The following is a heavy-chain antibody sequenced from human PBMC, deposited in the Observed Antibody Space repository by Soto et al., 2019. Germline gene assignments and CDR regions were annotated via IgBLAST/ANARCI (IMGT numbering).Heavy chain of an antibody. D-gene: IGHD2-15*01. J-gene: IGHJ4*02. V-gene: IGHV3-23*01. CDR3: ETGYCGGGTCRKDY. CDR2: ISISGDAT. Sequence: EVQLLVSGGDLVQPGGSLRLSCAASGFTFSNYAMNWVRQAPGKGLEWVSAISISGDATYYADSVKGRFTISRDDSKNTVFLKMSSLRGDDTALYYCETGYCGGGTCRKDYWGQGTMVTVSS. CDR1: GFTFSNYA.